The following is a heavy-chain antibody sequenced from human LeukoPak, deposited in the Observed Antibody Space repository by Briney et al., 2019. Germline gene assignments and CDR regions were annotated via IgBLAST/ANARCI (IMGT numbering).Heavy chain of an antibody. J-gene: IGHJ4*02. CDR1: GYTFTSYD. V-gene: IGHV1-8*02. D-gene: IGHD1-26*01. CDR2: MNPNSGNT. Sequence: ASVKVSCKASGYTFTSYDINWVRQATGQGLEWMGWMNPNSGNTGYAQKFQGRVTMTEDTSTDTAYMELSSLRSEDTAVYYCATLPGGSIDYWGQGTLVTVSS. CDR3: ATLPGGSIDY.